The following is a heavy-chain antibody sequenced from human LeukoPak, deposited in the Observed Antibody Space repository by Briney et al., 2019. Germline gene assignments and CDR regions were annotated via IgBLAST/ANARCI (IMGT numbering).Heavy chain of an antibody. J-gene: IGHJ6*03. Sequence: GGSLRLSCAASGFTFSDYYMSWIRQAPGKGLEWVSYISSSGSTIYYADSVKGRFTISRDNAKNSLYLQMNSLRAEDTAVYYCARDSNPYYYYYMDVWGKGTTVTVSS. D-gene: IGHD4-11*01. CDR3: ARDSNPYYYYYMDV. V-gene: IGHV3-11*04. CDR2: ISSSGSTI. CDR1: GFTFSDYY.